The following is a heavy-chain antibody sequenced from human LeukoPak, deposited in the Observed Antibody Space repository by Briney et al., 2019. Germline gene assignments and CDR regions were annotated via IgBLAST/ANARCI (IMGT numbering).Heavy chain of an antibody. Sequence: GGTLRLSCEASGFTFCTYAMNWVRQAPGKGLEWGATISRGGDTTSYADSVKGPFSRSRDDSKNMLYLHMNSLRVDDTAVYYCAKDESALWFGQLSRWFDPWGPGPLVPVST. CDR2: ISRGGDTT. CDR3: AKDESALWFGQLSRWFDP. CDR1: GFTFCTYA. V-gene: IGHV3-23*01. J-gene: IGHJ5*02. D-gene: IGHD3-10*01.